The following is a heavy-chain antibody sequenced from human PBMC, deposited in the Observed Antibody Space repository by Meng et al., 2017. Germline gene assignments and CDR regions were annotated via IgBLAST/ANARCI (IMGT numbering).Heavy chain of an antibody. CDR1: GGNFSSFA. J-gene: IGHJ4*02. CDR2: IIPIFGTA. Sequence: QVQLVQAWAEGRKSGSLVKVSWKGCGGNFSSFAISWVRQAPGQGLEWMGGIIPIFGTASYAQKFQGRVTITADKSTSTAYMELSSLRSEDTAVYYCHSGWYQAGDDYWGQGTLVTVSS. V-gene: IGHV1-69*06. CDR3: HSGWYQAGDDY. D-gene: IGHD6-19*01.